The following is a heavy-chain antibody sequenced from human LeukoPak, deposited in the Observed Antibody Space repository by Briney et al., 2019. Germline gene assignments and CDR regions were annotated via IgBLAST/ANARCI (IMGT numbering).Heavy chain of an antibody. D-gene: IGHD6-13*01. CDR3: AQDSSSWLRKLDYYYGMDV. Sequence: ASVKDSCKASGGTFSSYAISWVRQAPGQGLEWMGGIIPIFGTANYAQKFQGRVTITADESTSTAYMELSSLRSEDTAVYYCAQDSSSWLRKLDYYYGMDVWGQGTTVTVSS. V-gene: IGHV1-69*13. CDR2: IIPIFGTA. CDR1: GGTFSSYA. J-gene: IGHJ6*02.